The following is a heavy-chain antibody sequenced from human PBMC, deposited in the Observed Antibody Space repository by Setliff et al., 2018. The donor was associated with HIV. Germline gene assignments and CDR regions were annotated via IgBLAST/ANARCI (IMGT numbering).Heavy chain of an antibody. CDR3: ARGSRNYYGSGALDY. V-gene: IGHV4-38-2*01. CDR1: GYSISSGYY. D-gene: IGHD3-10*01. J-gene: IGHJ4*02. Sequence: SETLSLTCAVSGYSISSGYYWGWIRQPPGKGLEWIGSIYHSGSTYYNPSLKSRVTISVDTSKNQFSLKLSSVTAADTAVYYCARGSRNYYGSGALDYWGQGTLVTVSS. CDR2: IYHSGST.